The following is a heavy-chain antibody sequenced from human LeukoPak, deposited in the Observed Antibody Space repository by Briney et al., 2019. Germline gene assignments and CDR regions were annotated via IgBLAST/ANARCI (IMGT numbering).Heavy chain of an antibody. Sequence: SGGSLRPSCAASGLTISSYAMSWVRQAPGKGLEWVSAISGSGGSTYYADSVKGRFTISRDNSKNTLYLQMNSLRAEDTAVYYCAKVTRIAVAPHYFDYWGQGTLVTVSS. V-gene: IGHV3-23*01. D-gene: IGHD6-19*01. CDR3: AKVTRIAVAPHYFDY. J-gene: IGHJ4*02. CDR2: ISGSGGST. CDR1: GLTISSYA.